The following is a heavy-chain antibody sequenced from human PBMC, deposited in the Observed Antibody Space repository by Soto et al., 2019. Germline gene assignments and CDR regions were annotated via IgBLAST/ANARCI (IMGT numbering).Heavy chain of an antibody. Sequence: QVQLQESGPGLVKPSETLSLTCAVSGDAITSYFWSWIRQPPEKGLEWLGYIYYTGSTIYNPSLMRRVTISLDTSKNQFSLKLSSVTAADTAVYYCARHAFGSGFYSGMNVWGQGTTVTVSS. CDR2: IYYTGST. V-gene: IGHV4-59*08. D-gene: IGHD3-10*01. CDR3: ARHAFGSGFYSGMNV. J-gene: IGHJ6*02. CDR1: GDAITSYF.